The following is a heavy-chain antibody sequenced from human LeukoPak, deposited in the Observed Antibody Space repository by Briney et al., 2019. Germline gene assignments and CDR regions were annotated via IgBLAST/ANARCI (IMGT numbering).Heavy chain of an antibody. CDR1: GYSFSELS. CDR3: AIFGGNPLNWFSP. Sequence: ASVKVSCKVSGYSFSELSIHWVRQAPGKGLEWMGGFHPEEDKIVHPQKFQGRVTMTEDTSTDTVYMELSSLRSEDTAVYYCAIFGGNPLNWFSPWGQGTLVIVSS. J-gene: IGHJ5*02. CDR2: FHPEEDKI. V-gene: IGHV1-24*01. D-gene: IGHD1-26*01.